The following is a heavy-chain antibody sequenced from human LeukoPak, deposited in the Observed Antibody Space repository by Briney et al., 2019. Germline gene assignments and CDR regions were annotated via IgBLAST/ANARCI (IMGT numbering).Heavy chain of an antibody. D-gene: IGHD1-14*01. Sequence: SETLSLTCTVFGGSISNYYWSWIRQPPGKGLEWVGYINYSGTTKYNPSPQSRGTTSVDTSKKQPPLQLSSVTAAEDAAYYCAYNRNRIIDTFDIWGQGTMVTVSS. CDR1: GGSISNYY. CDR2: INYSGTT. J-gene: IGHJ3*02. CDR3: AYNRNRIIDTFDI. V-gene: IGHV4-59*08.